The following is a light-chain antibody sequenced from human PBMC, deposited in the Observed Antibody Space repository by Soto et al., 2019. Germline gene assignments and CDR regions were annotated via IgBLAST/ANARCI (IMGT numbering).Light chain of an antibody. CDR1: QSISGW. J-gene: IGKJ2*01. V-gene: IGKV1-5*01. Sequence: IQMTQSPSTLSASVGDRVTITCRASQSISGWLAWYQQKPGKAPSLLTYDASTLENGVPSRFSGSGSGTEFTLTISSLQPDDFVTYYCQQYNSYSYTFGQGTKLEIK. CDR2: DAS. CDR3: QQYNSYSYT.